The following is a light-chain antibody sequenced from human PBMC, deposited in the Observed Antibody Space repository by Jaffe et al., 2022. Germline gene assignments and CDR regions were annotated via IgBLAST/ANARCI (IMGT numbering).Light chain of an antibody. CDR1: SGHSDDA. V-gene: IGLV4-69*01. J-gene: IGLJ3*02. CDR3: QTWDTIRV. CDR2: INSDGSH. Sequence: QVVLTQSPSATASVGASVNLTCFLSSGHSDDAIAWHQQEPLKGPRFVMTINSDGSHSKGDGIPDRYSASGSGAERHLTISSLQPEDEADYYCQTWDTIRVFGGGTKLTVL.